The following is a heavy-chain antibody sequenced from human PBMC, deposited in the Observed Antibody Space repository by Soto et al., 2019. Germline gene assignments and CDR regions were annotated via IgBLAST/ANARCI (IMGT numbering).Heavy chain of an antibody. CDR1: GFTFSGYA. V-gene: IGHV3-23*01. Sequence: EVQLLDSGGGLVQPGGSLRLSCAASGFTFSGYALTWVRQAPGKGLEWVSAISGGGDATFYADSVKGRFTISRDNSKITLYLQMNTLRAEYTAVYYCARKVSGSTGRPYLWDFDLWGRGTLVSVSS. CDR3: ARKVSGSTGRPYLWDFDL. D-gene: IGHD3-10*01. CDR2: ISGGGDAT. J-gene: IGHJ2*01.